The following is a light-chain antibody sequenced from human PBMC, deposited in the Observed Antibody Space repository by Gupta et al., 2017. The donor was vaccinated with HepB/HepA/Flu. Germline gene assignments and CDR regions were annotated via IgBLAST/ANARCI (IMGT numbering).Light chain of an antibody. V-gene: IGKV3-20*01. J-gene: IGKJ2*01. Sequence: NALTQSPGTLSLSPGERVTLSCSASQSLNSNYLAWYQQKPGQAPRLLIYGASIRATGISDRFSGSGSGTDFTLTISRLETEDFAMYYCQQYGSSPLYTFGQGTKLQIK. CDR2: GAS. CDR1: QSLNSNY. CDR3: QQYGSSPLYT.